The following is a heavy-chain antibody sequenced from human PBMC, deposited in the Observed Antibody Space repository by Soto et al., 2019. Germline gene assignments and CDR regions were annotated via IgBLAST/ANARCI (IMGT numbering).Heavy chain of an antibody. V-gene: IGHV3-23*01. D-gene: IGHD6-13*01. J-gene: IGHJ4*02. CDR2: ISGSDGST. CDR3: ARRSSSWYFDY. CDR1: GFTFSGYA. Sequence: EVQLLESGGGLVQPGGSLRLSCAASGFTFSGYAMNWVRQAPGKGLEWVSVISGSDGSTYYADSVKGRFTISRDNSKNTLNLQMNSLRAEDTAVYYCARRSSSWYFDYWGQGTLVTVSS.